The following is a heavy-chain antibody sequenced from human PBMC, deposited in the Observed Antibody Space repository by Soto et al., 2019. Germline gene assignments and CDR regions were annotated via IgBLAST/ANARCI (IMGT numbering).Heavy chain of an antibody. CDR3: ARDLDPRVGATQVDY. V-gene: IGHV3-30-3*01. CDR2: ISYDGSNK. D-gene: IGHD1-26*01. J-gene: IGHJ4*01. Sequence: GGSLRLSCAASGFTFSSYAMHWVRQAPGKGLEWVAVISYDGSNKYYADPVKVRITISRDNSKNTLYLQLTSLRAEDTAVYYCARDLDPRVGATQVDYWGHGTLVTVSS. CDR1: GFTFSSYA.